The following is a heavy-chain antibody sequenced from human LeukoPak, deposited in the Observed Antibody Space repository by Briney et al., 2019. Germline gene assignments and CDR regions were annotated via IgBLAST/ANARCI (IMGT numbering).Heavy chain of an antibody. D-gene: IGHD3-10*01. CDR1: GLTFSSYS. V-gene: IGHV3-21*01. CDR2: ISSSSSYI. Sequence: GALRLSCAASGLTFSSYSMNWVRQAPGKGLEWVSSISSSSSYIYYADSVKGRFTISRDNAKNSLYLQMNSLRAEDTAVYYCARGGGGSGSYNPHFDYWGQGTLVTVSS. CDR3: ARGGGGSGSYNPHFDY. J-gene: IGHJ4*02.